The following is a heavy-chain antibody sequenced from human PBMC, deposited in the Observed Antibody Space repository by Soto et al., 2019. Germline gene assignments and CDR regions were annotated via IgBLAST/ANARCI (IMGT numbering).Heavy chain of an antibody. J-gene: IGHJ4*02. D-gene: IGHD3-9*01. CDR1: GYTFTSYG. V-gene: IGHV1-18*01. Sequence: GASVKVSCKASGYTFTSYGISWVRQAPGQGLEWMGWISAYNGNTNYAQKLQGRVTMTTDTSTSTAYMELRSLRSDDTAVYYCARTLYYDILTGYYTPYYFDYWGQGTLVTVSS. CDR2: ISAYNGNT. CDR3: ARTLYYDILTGYYTPYYFDY.